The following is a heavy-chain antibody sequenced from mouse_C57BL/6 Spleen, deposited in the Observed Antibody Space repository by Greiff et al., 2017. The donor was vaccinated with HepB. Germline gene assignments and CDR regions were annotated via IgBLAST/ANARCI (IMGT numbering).Heavy chain of an antibody. Sequence: QVPLQQPVAELVKPGASVTLSCKASGYTFTSYWMHWVKQRPGQGLEWIGMIHPNSGSTNYNEKFKSKATLTVDKSSSTAYMQLSSLTSEDSAVYYCARDYDGAMDYWGQGTSVTVSS. CDR3: ARDYDGAMDY. D-gene: IGHD1-1*01. J-gene: IGHJ4*01. CDR2: IHPNSGST. V-gene: IGHV1-64*01. CDR1: GYTFTSYW.